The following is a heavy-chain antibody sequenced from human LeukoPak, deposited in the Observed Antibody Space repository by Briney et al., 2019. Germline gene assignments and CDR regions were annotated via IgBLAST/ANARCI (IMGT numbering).Heavy chain of an antibody. CDR1: AFTFSSFA. Sequence: PGGSPRLSCAASAFTFSSFAMSWVRQAPGKGLEWVSTLGGSGGSTFYADSVRGRFSISRDNSKNTLYLHLNSLRAEDTAVYYCAKNINGARYFDNWGRGTLVTVSS. V-gene: IGHV3-23*01. D-gene: IGHD2-8*01. CDR3: AKNINGARYFDN. CDR2: LGGSGGST. J-gene: IGHJ4*02.